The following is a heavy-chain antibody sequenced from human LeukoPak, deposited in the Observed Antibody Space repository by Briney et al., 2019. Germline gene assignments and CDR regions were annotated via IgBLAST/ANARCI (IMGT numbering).Heavy chain of an antibody. CDR3: ARDPDYYDSSGYLNY. J-gene: IGHJ4*02. CDR2: ISSSSSTI. D-gene: IGHD3-22*01. V-gene: IGHV3-48*04. Sequence: GGSLRLSCAASGFTFSSYSMNWVRQALGKGLEWVSYISSSSSTIYYADSVKGRFTISRDNAKNSLYLQMNSLRAEDTAVYYCARDPDYYDSSGYLNYWGQGTLVTVSS. CDR1: GFTFSSYS.